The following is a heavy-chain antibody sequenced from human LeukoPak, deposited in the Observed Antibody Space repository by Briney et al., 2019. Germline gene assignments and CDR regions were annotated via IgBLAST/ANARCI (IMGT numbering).Heavy chain of an antibody. V-gene: IGHV4-39*07. CDR3: ARSRRRNYYGSGSYYTIGPYYYYYMDV. CDR2: RYYSGTT. Sequence: PSETLSLTCSVSGGSISTNSYYWGWIRQPPGKGLEWIGTRYYSGTTYYNPSLKSRVTISVDTSKNQFSLKLSSVTAADTAVYYCARSRRRNYYGSGSYYTIGPYYYYYMDVWGKGTTVTVSS. D-gene: IGHD3-10*01. J-gene: IGHJ6*03. CDR1: GGSISTNSYY.